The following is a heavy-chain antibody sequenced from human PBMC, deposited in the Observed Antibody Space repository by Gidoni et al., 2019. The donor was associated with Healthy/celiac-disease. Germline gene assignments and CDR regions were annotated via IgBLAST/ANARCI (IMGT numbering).Heavy chain of an antibody. CDR2: ISCSGGST. CDR1: GFTFRSYA. Sequence: EVQLLESGGGLVQPGGYLRLSLAAYGFTFRSYAMSWVRQAPVKGLEWVSAISCSGGSTYYADSVKGRFTISRDNSKNTLYLQMNSLRAEDTAVYYCAKGDCSGGSCYSFDYWGQGTLVTVSS. CDR3: AKGDCSGGSCYSFDY. J-gene: IGHJ4*02. D-gene: IGHD2-15*01. V-gene: IGHV3-23*01.